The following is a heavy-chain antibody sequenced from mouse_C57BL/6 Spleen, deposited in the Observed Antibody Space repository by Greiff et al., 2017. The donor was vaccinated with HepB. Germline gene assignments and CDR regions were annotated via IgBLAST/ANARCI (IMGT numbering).Heavy chain of an antibody. D-gene: IGHD2-3*01. V-gene: IGHV3-6*01. J-gene: IGHJ2*01. Sequence: EVKLMESGPGLVKPSQSLSLTCSVTGYSITSGYYWNWIRQFPGNKLEWMGYISYDGSNNYNPSLKNRISITRDTSKNQFFLKLNSVTTEDTATYYCARDRVYDGYVDYWGQGTTLTVSS. CDR2: ISYDGSN. CDR3: ARDRVYDGYVDY. CDR1: GYSITSGYY.